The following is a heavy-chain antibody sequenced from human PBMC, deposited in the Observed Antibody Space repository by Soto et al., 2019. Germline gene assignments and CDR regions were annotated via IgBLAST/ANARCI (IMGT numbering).Heavy chain of an antibody. CDR3: ARRDYGDIDY. Sequence: EVQLVESGGGLVQPGGSLRLSCAASGFTFSSYSMNWVRQAPGKGLEWVSYISSSSSTIYYADSVKGRFIISRDNAKNSLYLQMNSLRAEDTAVYYCARRDYGDIDYWGQGTLVTVSS. D-gene: IGHD4-17*01. V-gene: IGHV3-48*01. CDR2: ISSSSSTI. CDR1: GFTFSSYS. J-gene: IGHJ4*02.